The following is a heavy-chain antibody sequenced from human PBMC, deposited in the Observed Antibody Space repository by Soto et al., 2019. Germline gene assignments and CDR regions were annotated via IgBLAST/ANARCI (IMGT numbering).Heavy chain of an antibody. CDR2: VIPIVVVT. D-gene: IGHD6-13*01. CDR1: GGTFSIYT. CDR3: AGDMDTSNWPNFDY. J-gene: IGHJ4*02. V-gene: IGHV1-69*02. Sequence: QVQLVQSGSEVKKPGSSVKVSCKASGGTFSIYTISWVRQAPGQGLEWMGRVIPIVVVTSYAQTFQGRVTITADKSTTTAYMELATLRSEDTAVYYCAGDMDTSNWPNFDYWGEGTLVTVSS.